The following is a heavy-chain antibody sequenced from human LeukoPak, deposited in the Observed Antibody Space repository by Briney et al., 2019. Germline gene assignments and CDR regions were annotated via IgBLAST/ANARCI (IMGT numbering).Heavy chain of an antibody. J-gene: IGHJ4*02. Sequence: PSETLSLTCTVSGGSISSRSYYWGWIRQPPGKGLEWIGRIYYSGSTYYNPSLKSRVTISVDTSKNQFSLKLSSVTAADTAVYYCARHGTGTFDYWGQGTLVTVSS. CDR2: IYYSGST. V-gene: IGHV4-39*01. D-gene: IGHD3/OR15-3a*01. CDR1: GGSISSRSYY. CDR3: ARHGTGTFDY.